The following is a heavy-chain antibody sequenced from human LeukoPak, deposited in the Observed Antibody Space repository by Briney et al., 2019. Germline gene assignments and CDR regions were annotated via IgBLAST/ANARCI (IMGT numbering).Heavy chain of an antibody. CDR2: ISAYNGNT. D-gene: IGHD2-2*01. CDR1: GYTFTSYG. J-gene: IGHJ4*02. V-gene: IGHV1-18*01. CDR3: ARVRVFGGYCSSTSCYALLDY. Sequence: ASVTVSCMASGYTFTSYGISWVRQAPGQGLEWMGWISAYNGNTNYAQKLQGRVTMTTDTSTSTAYMELRSLRSDDTAVYYCARVRVFGGYCSSTSCYALLDYWGQGTLVTVSS.